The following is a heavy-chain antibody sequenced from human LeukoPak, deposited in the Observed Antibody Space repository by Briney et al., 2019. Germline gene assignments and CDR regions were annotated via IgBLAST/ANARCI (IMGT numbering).Heavy chain of an antibody. D-gene: IGHD3-16*01. CDR1: GFTFSNFA. V-gene: IGHV3-66*02. CDR2: IYSGDNT. Sequence: QPGGSLRLSCAASGFTFSNFAMTWVRQAPGKGLEWVSVIYSGDNTYYVESVKGRFTISRDNSKNTLFLQMNRLRAEDAAVYYCAGRRVLDASFDYWGQGTLVTVSS. CDR3: AGRRVLDASFDY. J-gene: IGHJ4*02.